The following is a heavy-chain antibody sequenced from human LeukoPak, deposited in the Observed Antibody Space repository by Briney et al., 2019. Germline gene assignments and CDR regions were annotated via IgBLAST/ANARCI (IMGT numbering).Heavy chain of an antibody. CDR1: GFTFSSYS. CDR3: ARAVGGYCDSSGYSDY. J-gene: IGHJ4*02. Sequence: GGSLRLSCAASGFTFSSYSMNWVRQAPGKGLEWVSYISSSSSTIYYADSVKGRFTISRDNAKNSLYLQMNSLRAEDTAVYYCARAVGGYCDSSGYSDYWGQGTLVTVSS. V-gene: IGHV3-48*04. D-gene: IGHD3-22*01. CDR2: ISSSSSTI.